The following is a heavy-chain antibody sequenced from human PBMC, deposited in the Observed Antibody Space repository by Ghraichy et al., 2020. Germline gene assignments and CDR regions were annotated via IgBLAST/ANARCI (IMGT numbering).Heavy chain of an antibody. J-gene: IGHJ3*02. CDR2: IIPMFGIT. Sequence: SVKVSCKASGGTFSSYAISWVRQAPGQGLEWMGRIIPMFGITNYAQKFQDRVTITADKSTNTAYMELSSLRSEDTAVYYCARDTGSCTTARCYGSFGIWGQGTMVTVSS. V-gene: IGHV1-69*04. CDR3: ARDTGSCTTARCYGSFGI. D-gene: IGHD2-2*01. CDR1: GGTFSSYA.